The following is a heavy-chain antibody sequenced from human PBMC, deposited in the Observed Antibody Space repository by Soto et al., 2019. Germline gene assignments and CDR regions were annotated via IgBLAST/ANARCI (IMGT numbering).Heavy chain of an antibody. J-gene: IGHJ6*02. V-gene: IGHV3-21*01. Sequence: PGGSLRLSCAASGFTFSSYSMNWVRQAPGKGLEWVSSISSSSSYIYYADSVKGRFTISRDNAKNSLYLQMNSLRAEDTAVYYCAREGGYSSSGLAYYYYGMDVWGQGNSGHRLL. CDR2: ISSSSSYI. CDR1: GFTFSSYS. D-gene: IGHD6-6*01. CDR3: AREGGYSSSGLAYYYYGMDV.